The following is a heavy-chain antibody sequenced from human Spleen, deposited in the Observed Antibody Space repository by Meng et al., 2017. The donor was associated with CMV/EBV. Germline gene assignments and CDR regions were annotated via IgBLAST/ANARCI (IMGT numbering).Heavy chain of an antibody. Sequence: GESLKISCAASGFTFSSYAMSWVRQAPGKGLEWVSAISGSGGSTYYADSVKGRFTISRDNSKNTLYLQMNSLRAEDTAVYYCAKDKIFGVVISAFDIWGQGTMVTVSS. J-gene: IGHJ3*02. CDR3: AKDKIFGVVISAFDI. CDR1: GFTFSSYA. CDR2: ISGSGGST. D-gene: IGHD3-3*01. V-gene: IGHV3-23*01.